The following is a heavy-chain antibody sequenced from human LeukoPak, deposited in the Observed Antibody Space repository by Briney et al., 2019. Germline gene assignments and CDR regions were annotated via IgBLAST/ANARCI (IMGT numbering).Heavy chain of an antibody. Sequence: PGGSLRLSCAASGFTFSSYAMSWVRQAPGKGLEWVSAISCSGGSTYYADSVKGRFTISRDNSKNTLYLQMNSLRAEDTAVYYCAKRGYGGYDAFDIWGQGTMVTVSS. CDR1: GFTFSSYA. V-gene: IGHV3-23*01. D-gene: IGHD4-23*01. J-gene: IGHJ3*02. CDR2: ISCSGGST. CDR3: AKRGYGGYDAFDI.